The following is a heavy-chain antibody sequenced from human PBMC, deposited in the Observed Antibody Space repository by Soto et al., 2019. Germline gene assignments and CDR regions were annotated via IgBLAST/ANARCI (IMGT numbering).Heavy chain of an antibody. Sequence: SETLSLTCAVYGGSFSGYYWSWIRQPPGKGLEWIGEINHSGSTNYNPPLKSRVTISVDTSKNQFSLKLSSVTAADTAVYYCARGGMRYSYGLYYYYYYGMDVWGQGTTVTVSS. CDR2: INHSGST. D-gene: IGHD5-18*01. V-gene: IGHV4-34*01. CDR3: ARGGMRYSYGLYYYYYYGMDV. J-gene: IGHJ6*02. CDR1: GGSFSGYY.